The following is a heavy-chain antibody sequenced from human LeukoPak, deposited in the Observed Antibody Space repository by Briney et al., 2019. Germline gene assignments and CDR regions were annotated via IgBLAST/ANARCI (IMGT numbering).Heavy chain of an antibody. Sequence: GGSLRLSCAASGFTVSSNYMSWVRQAPGKGLEWVSVIYSGGSTYYADSVKGRFTISRDNAKNSLYLQMNSLRAEDTAVYYCARDLSGSYSYWGQGTLVTVSS. V-gene: IGHV3-53*01. CDR2: IYSGGST. J-gene: IGHJ4*02. CDR3: ARDLSGSYSY. CDR1: GFTVSSNY. D-gene: IGHD1-26*01.